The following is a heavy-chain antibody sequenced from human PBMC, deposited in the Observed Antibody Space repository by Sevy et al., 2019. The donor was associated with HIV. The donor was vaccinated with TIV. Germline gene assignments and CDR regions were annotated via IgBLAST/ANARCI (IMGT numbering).Heavy chain of an antibody. CDR2: ISYDGSKK. CDR1: GVTFSSYG. J-gene: IGHJ6*02. V-gene: IGHV3-30*03. D-gene: IGHD4-17*01. CDR3: AHSSGLYGYYYGMDV. Sequence: GGSLRRSCAASGVTFSSYGIHWVRQAPGKGLEWVAVISYDGSKKNHAESMKGRFTISRDNSKNTLYLEMSSLRPEDPAVYYCAHSSGLYGYYYGMDVWGQGTTVTVSS.